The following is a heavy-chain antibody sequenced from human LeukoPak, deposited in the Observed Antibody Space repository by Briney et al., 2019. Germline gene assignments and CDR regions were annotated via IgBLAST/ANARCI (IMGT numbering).Heavy chain of an antibody. V-gene: IGHV4-39*01. Sequence: SETLSLTCTVSGGSISSTGYYWGWIRQPPGKGLVWIGSIYYSGSTYYNPSLKSRGTISVDTSKNQFSLKLSSVTAADTAVYYCASTKLSGYSSSWYRRGYFDYWGQGTLVAVSS. J-gene: IGHJ4*02. CDR3: ASTKLSGYSSSWYRRGYFDY. CDR2: IYYSGST. D-gene: IGHD6-13*01. CDR1: GGSISSTGYY.